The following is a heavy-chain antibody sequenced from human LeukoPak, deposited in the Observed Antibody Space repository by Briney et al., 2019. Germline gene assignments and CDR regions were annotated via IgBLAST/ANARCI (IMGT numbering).Heavy chain of an antibody. CDR3: ARAGYDSSGYYYPLPFDY. J-gene: IGHJ4*02. D-gene: IGHD3-22*01. V-gene: IGHV3-30*01. Sequence: DSVKGRFTVSRDNSKNTLYLQMKSLRAEDTAVYYCARAGYDSSGYYYPLPFDYWGQGTLVTVSS.